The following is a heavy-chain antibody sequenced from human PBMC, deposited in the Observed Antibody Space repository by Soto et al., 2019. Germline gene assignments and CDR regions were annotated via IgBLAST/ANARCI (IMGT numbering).Heavy chain of an antibody. Sequence: GESLKISCKGPGYTFTTFWSNWVRQMPGKGLEWGGRIDPSDSYTSYSPSFQGHVTISADKSIRTAYLQWSSLKDSDTAMFYCARLSGYYFYAMDVWGQGTTVTVSS. J-gene: IGHJ6*02. CDR1: GYTFTTFW. V-gene: IGHV5-10-1*01. CDR2: IDPSDSYT. CDR3: ARLSGYYFYAMDV.